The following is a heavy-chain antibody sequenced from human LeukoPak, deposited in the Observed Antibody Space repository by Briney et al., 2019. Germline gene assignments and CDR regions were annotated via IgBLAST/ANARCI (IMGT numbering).Heavy chain of an antibody. D-gene: IGHD3-10*01. V-gene: IGHV3-11*01. Sequence: GGSLRLSCAASGFTFSDYYMSWIRQAPGKGLEWVSYISSSGSTIYYADSVKGRFTISRDNAKNSLYLQMNSLRAEDTALYYCARDRGITMVVAGNDAFDIWGQGTMVTVSS. J-gene: IGHJ3*02. CDR1: GFTFSDYY. CDR3: ARDRGITMVVAGNDAFDI. CDR2: ISSSGSTI.